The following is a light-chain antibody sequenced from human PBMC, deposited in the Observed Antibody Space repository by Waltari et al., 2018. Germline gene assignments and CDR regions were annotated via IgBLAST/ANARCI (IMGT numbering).Light chain of an antibody. J-gene: IGLJ2*01. CDR3: CSYAGSYTFVV. Sequence: QSALTQPRSVSGSPGQSVPISCTGTSSDVGGYNYVSWYQHHPGKAPKLIIYDVSKRPSGVPDRFSGSKSGNTASLTISGLQAEDEADYYCCSYAGSYTFVVVGGGTKVTVL. CDR2: DVS. V-gene: IGLV2-11*01. CDR1: SSDVGGYNY.